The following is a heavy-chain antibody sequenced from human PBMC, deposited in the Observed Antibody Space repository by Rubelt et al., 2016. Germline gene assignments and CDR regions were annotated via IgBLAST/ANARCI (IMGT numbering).Heavy chain of an antibody. V-gene: IGHV3-66*04. CDR1: GLTVSSNH. CDR3: ARQIYLGSSGWSPMRD. CDR2: IYSGGST. J-gene: IGHJ4*02. Sequence: EVQLVESGGGLVKPGGSLRLSCGGSGLTVSSNHMSWVRQAPGKGLEWVSIIYSGGSTFFVDSVKGRFAISRDNSKNTLYLQMNSLRAEDTAVYYCARQIYLGSSGWSPMRDWGLGTLVTVSS. D-gene: IGHD6-19*01.